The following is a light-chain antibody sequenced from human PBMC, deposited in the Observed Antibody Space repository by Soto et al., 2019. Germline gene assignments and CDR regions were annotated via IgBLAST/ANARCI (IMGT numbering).Light chain of an antibody. CDR1: QGIRND. CDR2: AAS. Sequence: AIQMTQSPSSLSASVGDRITITCRASQGIRNDLSWYQQKSGKAPKLLIFAASSLQSGVPSRFSGSGSGTDVTLTISSLQPEDFATYYCLQDYSYPLTFGGGTKVEIK. CDR3: LQDYSYPLT. V-gene: IGKV1-6*01. J-gene: IGKJ4*01.